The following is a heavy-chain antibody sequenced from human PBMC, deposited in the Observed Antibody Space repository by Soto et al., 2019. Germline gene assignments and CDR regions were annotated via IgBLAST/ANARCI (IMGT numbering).Heavy chain of an antibody. V-gene: IGHV3-15*01. CDR3: TTCNAVVIVTATRFDQ. J-gene: IGHJ4*02. Sequence: EVQLVESGGGLVKPGGSLRLSCAASGFTFSGAWMSWVRQAPGKGLEWVGRIKSKTEGGTTDYAAPVKGRFTISRDDSKNTLYLQMNSLKTEDTAVYYCTTCNAVVIVTATRFDQWGQGTLVTVSS. CDR2: IKSKTEGGTT. CDR1: GFTFSGAW. D-gene: IGHD2-21*02.